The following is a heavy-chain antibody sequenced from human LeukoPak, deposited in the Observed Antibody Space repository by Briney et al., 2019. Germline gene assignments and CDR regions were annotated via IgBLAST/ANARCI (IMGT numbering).Heavy chain of an antibody. J-gene: IGHJ5*01. D-gene: IGHD2-21*01. CDR1: GGSINSGSFC. CDR2: IYTTGRT. V-gene: IGHV4-61*02. CDR3: ARAYYWVDS. Sequence: SQTLSLTCTVSGGSINSGSFCWTWIRQPAGQPAGKGLEWIGRIYTTGRTTYNPSLESRVTISADMSKNQFSLQLTSVTAADTAVYYCARAYYWVDSWGQGVLVSVSS.